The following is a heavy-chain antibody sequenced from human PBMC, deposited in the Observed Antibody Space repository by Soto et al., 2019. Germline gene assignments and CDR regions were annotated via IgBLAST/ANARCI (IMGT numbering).Heavy chain of an antibody. D-gene: IGHD6-19*01. J-gene: IGHJ4*02. CDR3: AKDTVAGYSIAY. Sequence: EVQLLESGGGLVQPGGSLRLSCAASGFTFSSYAMSWVRQAPGKGLEWVSAISGSGGSTYYADSVKGRFTISRDNSKNTLYLQMNGLRAEDTAVYYCAKDTVAGYSIAYWGQGTLVTVSS. V-gene: IGHV3-23*01. CDR2: ISGSGGST. CDR1: GFTFSSYA.